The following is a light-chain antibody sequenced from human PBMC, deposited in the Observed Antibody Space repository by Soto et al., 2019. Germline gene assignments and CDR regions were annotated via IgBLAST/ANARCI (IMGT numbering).Light chain of an antibody. CDR1: SSDVGAYNY. J-gene: IGLJ1*01. CDR2: EVT. CDR3: SSYTSSDTLV. Sequence: QSALTHPASVSGSPGQSITISCTGTSSDVGAYNYVSWYQQPPGKAPKLLIYEVTDRPSGVSNRFSGSKSGSTASLTSSGLQAEDEADYYCSSYTSSDTLVFGTGTKLTVL. V-gene: IGLV2-14*01.